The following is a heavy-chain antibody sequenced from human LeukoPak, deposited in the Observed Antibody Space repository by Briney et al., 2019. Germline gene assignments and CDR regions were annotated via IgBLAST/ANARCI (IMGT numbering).Heavy chain of an antibody. J-gene: IGHJ4*02. CDR2: FDPEDGET. Sequence: ASVKVSCKVSGYTLTELSMHWVRQAPGKGLEWMGGFDPEDGETIYAQKFQGRVTMTEDTSTDTAYMELSSLRSEDTAVYYCAKGGPTGDLRSPGRDFWGQGTQVTVSS. CDR3: AKGGPTGDLRSPGRDF. V-gene: IGHV1-24*01. D-gene: IGHD7-27*01. CDR1: GYTLTELS.